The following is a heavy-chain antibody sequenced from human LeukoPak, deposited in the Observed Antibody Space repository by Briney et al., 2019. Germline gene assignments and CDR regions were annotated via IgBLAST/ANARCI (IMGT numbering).Heavy chain of an antibody. J-gene: IGHJ6*03. Sequence: SETLSLTCTVSGGSISSSSYYWGWIRQPPGKGLEWIGSIYYSGSTNYNPSLKSRVTISVDTSKNQFSLKLSSVTAADTAVYYCASLVSARYGSRYYYYMDVWGKGTTVTISS. CDR3: ASLVSARYGSRYYYYMDV. CDR1: GGSISSSSYY. V-gene: IGHV4-39*07. CDR2: IYYSGST. D-gene: IGHD3-10*01.